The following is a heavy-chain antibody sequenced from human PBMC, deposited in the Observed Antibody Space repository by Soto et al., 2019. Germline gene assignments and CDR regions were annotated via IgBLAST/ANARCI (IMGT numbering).Heavy chain of an antibody. V-gene: IGHV1-46*01. CDR1: GYTFTSYY. CDR3: AREISGSYRFDY. Sequence: ASVKVSCKASGYTFTSYYMHWVRQAPGQGLEWMGIINPSGGSTSYAQKFQGRVTMTRNTSISTAYMELSSLRSEDTAVYYCAREISGSYRFDYWGQGTLVTVSS. CDR2: INPSGGST. D-gene: IGHD1-26*01. J-gene: IGHJ4*02.